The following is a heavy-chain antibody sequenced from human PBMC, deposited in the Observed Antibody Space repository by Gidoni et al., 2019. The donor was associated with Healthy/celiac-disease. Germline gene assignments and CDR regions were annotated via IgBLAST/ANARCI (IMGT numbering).Heavy chain of an antibody. D-gene: IGHD3-22*01. J-gene: IGHJ4*02. V-gene: IGHV1-69*02. CDR2: IIPILGIA. CDR1: GGTFSSYT. CDR3: ARGDSSGYYSY. Sequence: QVQLVQSGAEVKKPGSSVKVSCKASGGTFSSYTISWVRQAPGQGLEWMGRIIPILGIANYAQKFQGRVTITADKSTSTAYMELSSLRSEDTAVYYCARGDSSGYYSYWGQGTLVTVSS.